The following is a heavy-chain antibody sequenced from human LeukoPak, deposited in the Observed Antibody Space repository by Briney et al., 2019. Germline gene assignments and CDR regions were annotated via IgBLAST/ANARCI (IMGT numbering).Heavy chain of an antibody. CDR2: IWYDGRNK. J-gene: IGHJ4*02. CDR3: ARDGSLLWFGEFQTVFYFDY. CDR1: GFTFSSYG. V-gene: IGHV3-33*01. D-gene: IGHD3-10*01. Sequence: GGSLRLSCVASGFTFSSYGMHWVRQAPGKGLEWVAVIWYDGRNKYYADSVEGRYTISRDNSKNTLYLQMNSLRAEDTAVYYCARDGSLLWFGEFQTVFYFDYWGQGTLVTVSS.